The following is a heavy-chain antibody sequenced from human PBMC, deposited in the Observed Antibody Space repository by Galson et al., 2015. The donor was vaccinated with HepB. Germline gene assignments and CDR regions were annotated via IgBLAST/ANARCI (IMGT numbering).Heavy chain of an antibody. J-gene: IGHJ4*02. CDR1: GGTFSSYA. CDR3: ARVDGNSIWRGFGY. V-gene: IGHV1-69*06. CDR2: IIPIFGTA. Sequence: SVKVSCKASGGTFSSYAISWVRQAPGQGLEWMGGIIPIFGTANYALKFQGRVTITADKSTSTAYMELSSLRSEDTAVYYCARVDGNSIWRGFGYWGQGTLVTVSS. D-gene: IGHD4-23*01.